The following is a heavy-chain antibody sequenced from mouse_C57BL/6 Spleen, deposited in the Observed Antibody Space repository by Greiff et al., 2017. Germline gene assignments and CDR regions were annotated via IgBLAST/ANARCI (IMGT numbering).Heavy chain of an antibody. D-gene: IGHD1-1*01. CDR3: ARAYYDSSYGFAY. J-gene: IGHJ3*01. CDR2: IYPSDSET. V-gene: IGHV1-61*01. CDR1: GYTFTSYW. Sequence: VQLQQPGAELVRPGSSVKLSCKASGYTFTSYWMDWVKQRPGQGLEWIGNIYPSDSETHYNQKFKDKATLTVDKSSSTAYMQLSSLTSEDSAVYYCARAYYDSSYGFAYWGQGTLVTVSA.